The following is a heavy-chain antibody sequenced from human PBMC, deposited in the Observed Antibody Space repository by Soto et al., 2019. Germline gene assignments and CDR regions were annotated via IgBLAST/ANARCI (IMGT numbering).Heavy chain of an antibody. CDR1: GGTFSSYT. D-gene: IGHD5-12*01. V-gene: IGHV1-69*08. CDR3: AREGGSGYSGYDYYYYYGMDV. Sequence: QVQLVQSGAEVKKPGSSVKVSCKASGGTFSSYTISWVRQAPGQGLEWMGRIIPILGIANYAQKFQGRVTTTADKSTSTVYMELSSLRYEDTAVYYCAREGGSGYSGYDYYYYYGMDVWGQGTTVTVSS. CDR2: IIPILGIA. J-gene: IGHJ6*02.